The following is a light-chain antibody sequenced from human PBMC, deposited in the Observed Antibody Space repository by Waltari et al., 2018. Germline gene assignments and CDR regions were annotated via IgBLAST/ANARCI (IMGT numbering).Light chain of an antibody. CDR3: QQYNNWPSWT. Sequence: ELVMTQSPATLSVSPGERATLSCRASQSVSSNLAWYQQKPGQAPRLLIYGSSTRATGIPARCSGSGSGTEFTLTISSLQSEDFAVYYCQQYNNWPSWTFGQGTKVEIK. CDR2: GSS. J-gene: IGKJ1*01. V-gene: IGKV3-15*01. CDR1: QSVSSN.